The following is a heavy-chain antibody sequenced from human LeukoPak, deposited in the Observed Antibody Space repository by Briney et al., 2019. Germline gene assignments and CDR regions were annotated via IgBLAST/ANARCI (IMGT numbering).Heavy chain of an antibody. Sequence: SETLSLTCTVSGGSISSRAYYWNWIRQPAGKGLEWIWRIHISGITNYNPSLKSLVTISMDAPKNQPSLKLTSVTAADTAVYYCARDLALDWSYYYYMDVWGKGTTVTVSS. CDR1: GGSISSRAYY. J-gene: IGHJ6*03. V-gene: IGHV4-61*02. CDR2: IHISGIT. CDR3: ARDLALDWSYYYYMDV. D-gene: IGHD3/OR15-3a*01.